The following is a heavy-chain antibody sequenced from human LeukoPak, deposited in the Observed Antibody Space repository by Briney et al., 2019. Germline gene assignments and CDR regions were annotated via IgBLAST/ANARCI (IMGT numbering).Heavy chain of an antibody. CDR2: IYYSGST. J-gene: IGHJ4*02. V-gene: IGHV4-39*01. CDR3: ARLGVIVVATWDY. D-gene: IGHD3-22*01. Sequence: PSETLSLTCTVSGGFISSSSYYWGWIRQPPGKGLEWIGSIYYSGSTYYNPSLKSRVTISVDTSKNQFSLKLSSVTAADTAVYYCARLGVIVVATWDYWGQGTLVTVSS. CDR1: GGFISSSSYY.